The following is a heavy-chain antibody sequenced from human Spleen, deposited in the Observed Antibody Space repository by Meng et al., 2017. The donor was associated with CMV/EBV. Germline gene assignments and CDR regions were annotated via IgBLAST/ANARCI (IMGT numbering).Heavy chain of an antibody. CDR1: GFTLSDAW. CDR3: ARDAPTGECSSTSCS. V-gene: IGHV3-15*01. J-gene: IGHJ5*02. D-gene: IGHD2-2*01. Sequence: GGSLRLSCAVSGFTLSDAWMSWVRQAPGKGLEWVGRIKSKTDGGTTEYAAPVKGRFTLSRDDSKNTLYLQVNSLKTEDAAVYYCARDAPTGECSSTSCSWGQGTLVTVSS. CDR2: IKSKTDGGTT.